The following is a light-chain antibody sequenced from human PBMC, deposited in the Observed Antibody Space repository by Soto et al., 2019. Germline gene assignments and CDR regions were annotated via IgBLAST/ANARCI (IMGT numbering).Light chain of an antibody. Sequence: QSVLTQPASVSGSPGQSITISCTGTSSDVGGYNYVSWYQQHPGKAPKLMIYDVSNRPSGVSNRFSGSKSGNTASLTISGLQVEDEADYYCSSYTSSSPVVFGGGTKVTVL. CDR3: SSYTSSSPVV. V-gene: IGLV2-14*01. CDR2: DVS. J-gene: IGLJ2*01. CDR1: SSDVGGYNY.